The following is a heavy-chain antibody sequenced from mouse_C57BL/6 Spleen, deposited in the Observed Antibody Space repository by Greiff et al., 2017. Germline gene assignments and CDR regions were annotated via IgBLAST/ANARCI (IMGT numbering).Heavy chain of an antibody. Sequence: EVQLQESGGGLVKPGGSLKLSCAASGFTFSSYTMSWVRQTPEKRLEWVATISGGGGNTYYPDSVKGRFTISRDNAKNTLYLQMSSLRSEDTALYYCARGVNWVDYWGQGTTLTVSS. V-gene: IGHV5-9*01. CDR2: ISGGGGNT. CDR3: ARGVNWVDY. J-gene: IGHJ2*01. D-gene: IGHD4-1*01. CDR1: GFTFSSYT.